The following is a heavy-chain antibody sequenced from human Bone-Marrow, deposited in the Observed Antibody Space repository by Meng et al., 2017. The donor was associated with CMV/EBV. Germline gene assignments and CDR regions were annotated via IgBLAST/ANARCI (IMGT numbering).Heavy chain of an antibody. V-gene: IGHV3-30*02. CDR3: AKDLLPLIRSPYGMDI. CDR1: GFTFSSYG. Sequence: GESLKISCAASGFTFSSYGMHWVRQAPGKGLEWVAFIRYDGSNKYYADSVKGRFTISRDNSKNTLYLQMNSLRAEDTAVYYCAKDLLPLIRSPYGMDIRGQGTPVTVS. J-gene: IGHJ6*02. D-gene: IGHD3-22*01. CDR2: IRYDGSNK.